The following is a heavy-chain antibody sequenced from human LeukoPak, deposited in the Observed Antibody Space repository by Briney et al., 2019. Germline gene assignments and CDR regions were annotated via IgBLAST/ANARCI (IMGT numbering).Heavy chain of an antibody. V-gene: IGHV3-30*03. J-gene: IGHJ6*02. CDR3: ARDHYYDSSGYSYGMDV. Sequence: SLRLSCAASGFTFSSYGMHWVRQAPGKGLEWVAVISFDGKTKYYTDSVKGRFTISRDNSKNTLYLQMNSLRAEDTAVYYCARDHYYDSSGYSYGMDVWGQGTTVTVSS. CDR1: GFTFSSYG. D-gene: IGHD3-22*01. CDR2: ISFDGKTK.